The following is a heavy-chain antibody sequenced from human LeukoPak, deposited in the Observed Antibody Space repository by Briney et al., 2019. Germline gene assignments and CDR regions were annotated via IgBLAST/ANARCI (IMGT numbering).Heavy chain of an antibody. J-gene: IGHJ4*02. V-gene: IGHV4-38-2*02. Sequence: SETLSLTCTVSGYSISSGYYWGWIRQPPGKGLEWIGSIYHSGSTYYNPSLKSRVTMSVDTSKNQFSLKVSSVTAADTAVYYCARHSAFSGATHFDSWGQGTLVTVSS. CDR3: ARHSAFSGATHFDS. CDR1: GYSISSGYY. D-gene: IGHD1-26*01. CDR2: IYHSGST.